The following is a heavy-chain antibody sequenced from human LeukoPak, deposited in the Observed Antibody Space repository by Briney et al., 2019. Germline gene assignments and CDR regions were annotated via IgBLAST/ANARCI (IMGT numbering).Heavy chain of an antibody. Sequence: ASVKVSCKASGGTFSSYAISWVRQAPGQGLEWMGGIIPIFGTANYAQKFQGRVTITADESTSTAYMELSSLRSEDTAVYYCARGRDCSSTSCYLGLGADYYYMDVWGKGTTVTVSS. D-gene: IGHD2-2*01. CDR2: IIPIFGTA. CDR1: GGTFSSYA. CDR3: ARGRDCSSTSCYLGLGADYYYMDV. V-gene: IGHV1-69*01. J-gene: IGHJ6*03.